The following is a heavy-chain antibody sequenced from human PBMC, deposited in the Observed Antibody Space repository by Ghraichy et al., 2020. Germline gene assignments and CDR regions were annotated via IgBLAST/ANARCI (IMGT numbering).Heavy chain of an antibody. CDR3: GRDLGVYDYVWGSYRF. V-gene: IGHV3-33*01. CDR2: IWYDGSKK. J-gene: IGHJ4*02. D-gene: IGHD3-16*02. Sequence: GGSLRLSCAASGFTFSNYGMHWVRQAPGKGLEWVAVIWYDGSKKYYADSVKGRFTISRDNSENTLYLQMNSLRAEDTAVYYCGRDLGVYDYVWGSYRFWGQGTLVTVSS. CDR1: GFTFSNYG.